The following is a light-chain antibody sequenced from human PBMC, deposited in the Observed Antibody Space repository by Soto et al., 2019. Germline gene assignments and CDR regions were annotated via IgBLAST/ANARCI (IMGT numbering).Light chain of an antibody. V-gene: IGLV1-44*01. CDR3: AAWDDSLNGRV. J-gene: IGLJ1*01. CDR1: NSNIGSNT. Sequence: QLVLTQPPSAPGTPGQRVTISCSGSNSNIGSNTVNWYQQLPGTAPKLLIYYDNLRPSGVPDRISGSKSGTSASLAISGLQSDDEADYYCAAWDDSLNGRVFGTGTKLTVL. CDR2: YDN.